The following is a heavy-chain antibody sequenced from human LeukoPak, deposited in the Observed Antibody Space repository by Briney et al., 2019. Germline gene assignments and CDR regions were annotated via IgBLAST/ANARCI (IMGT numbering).Heavy chain of an antibody. CDR1: GFTFSSYG. Sequence: GGSLRLSCAASGFTFSSYGMHWVRQAPGKGLEWVAVIWYDGSNKYYADSVKGRFTISRDNSKNTLYLQMNSLRAEDTAVYYCARDSSNWGSYYFDYWGQGTLVTVSS. CDR3: ARDSSNWGSYYFDY. J-gene: IGHJ4*02. V-gene: IGHV3-33*01. D-gene: IGHD7-27*01. CDR2: IWYDGSNK.